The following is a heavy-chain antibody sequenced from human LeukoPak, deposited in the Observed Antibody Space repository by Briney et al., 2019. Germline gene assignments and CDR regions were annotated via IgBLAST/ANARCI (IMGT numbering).Heavy chain of an antibody. Sequence: GGSLRLSCAASGFTFSSYAMHWVRQAPGKGLEWVAVISYDGSNKYYADSVKGRFTISRDNSKNTLYLQMNSLRAEDTAVYYCAKVRYGVIVGAKEDWFDPWGQGTLVTVSS. V-gene: IGHV3-30*04. CDR3: AKVRYGVIVGAKEDWFDP. CDR2: ISYDGSNK. D-gene: IGHD1-26*01. CDR1: GFTFSSYA. J-gene: IGHJ5*02.